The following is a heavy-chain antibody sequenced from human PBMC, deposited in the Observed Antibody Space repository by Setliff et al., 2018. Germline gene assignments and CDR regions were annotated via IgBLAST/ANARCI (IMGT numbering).Heavy chain of an antibody. J-gene: IGHJ6*03. CDR1: GASISSGSDY. Sequence: SETLSLTCTVSGASISSGSDYWTWIRQPAGKALEWIGHIYTTGITSYNPSLKSRVTISVDTSKNQFSLKLSSVTAADTAVYYCARAISGWYSAHYYYMDVWGKGTTVTVSS. CDR3: ARAISGWYSAHYYYMDV. V-gene: IGHV4-61*09. CDR2: IYTTGIT. D-gene: IGHD6-19*01.